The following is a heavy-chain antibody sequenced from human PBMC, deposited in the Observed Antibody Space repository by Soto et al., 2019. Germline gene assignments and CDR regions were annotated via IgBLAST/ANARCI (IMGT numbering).Heavy chain of an antibody. CDR1: GGSISSYY. Sequence: PSETLSLTCTVAGGSISSYYWSWIRQPPGKGLEWIGYIYYSGSTNYNHSFKSRVTISVDTSKNQFSLKLSSVTAADTAVYYCARGPAYYDSPLGSDYWGQGTLVTVSS. CDR3: ARGPAYYDSPLGSDY. CDR2: IYYSGST. D-gene: IGHD3-22*01. V-gene: IGHV4-59*01. J-gene: IGHJ4*02.